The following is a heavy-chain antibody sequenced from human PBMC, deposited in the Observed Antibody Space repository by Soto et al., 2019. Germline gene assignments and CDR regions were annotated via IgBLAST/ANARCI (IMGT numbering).Heavy chain of an antibody. CDR3: ARALYCSGGSCSSLRGMDV. J-gene: IGHJ6*02. CDR2: IYHSGST. CDR1: GYSISSGYY. D-gene: IGHD2-15*01. Sequence: LETLSLTCAISGYSISSGYYWGWVRQPPGKGLEWIGTIYHSGSTYYTPSLKSRVTISVDTSKNHFSLKLNSVTAADTAVYYCARALYCSGGSCSSLRGMDVWGLGTTVTSP. V-gene: IGHV4-38-2*01.